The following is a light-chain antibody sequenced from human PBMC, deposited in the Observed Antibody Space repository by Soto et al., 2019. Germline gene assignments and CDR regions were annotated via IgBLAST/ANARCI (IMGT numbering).Light chain of an antibody. V-gene: IGLV2-8*01. Sequence: QSAMTQTPSASGSPGQSVTVSCTGTSSDVGFYAYVSWYQQQPGKAPKLIIYEVSTRPSGVPDRFSGSKSANSASLTVSGLQAEDEADYYCISYLGNNNHRSFGTGTKVTFL. CDR2: EVS. CDR3: ISYLGNNNHRS. J-gene: IGLJ1*01. CDR1: SSDVGFYAY.